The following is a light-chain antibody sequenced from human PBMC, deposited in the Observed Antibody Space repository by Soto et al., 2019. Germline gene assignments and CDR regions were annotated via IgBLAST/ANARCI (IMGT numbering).Light chain of an antibody. CDR2: EVS. J-gene: IGLJ1*01. V-gene: IGLV2-14*01. CDR3: SSYTSSSTL. CDR1: SSDVGSYNY. Sequence: QSVLTQPASLSASPGQSITISCTGTSSDVGSYNYVSWYQQHPGKAPQLMIYEVSDRPSGISSRFSGSKSGNTASLTISGLQTEDEADYYCSSYTSSSTLFGTGTKVTVL.